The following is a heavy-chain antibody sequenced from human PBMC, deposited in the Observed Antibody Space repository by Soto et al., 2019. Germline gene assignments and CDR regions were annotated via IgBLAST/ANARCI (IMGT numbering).Heavy chain of an antibody. Sequence: PSETLSLTCTVSGGSISSYYWSWIGQPPGKGLEWIGYIYYSGSTNYNPSLKSRVTISVDTSKNQFSLKLSSVTAADTAVYYCARANYFESSGPFDYWGPGTLVTVSS. CDR2: IYYSGST. V-gene: IGHV4-59*08. D-gene: IGHD3-22*01. J-gene: IGHJ4*02. CDR3: ARANYFESSGPFDY. CDR1: GGSISSYY.